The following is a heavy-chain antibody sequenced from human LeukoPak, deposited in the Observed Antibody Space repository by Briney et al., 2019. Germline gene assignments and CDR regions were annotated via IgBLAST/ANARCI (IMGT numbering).Heavy chain of an antibody. Sequence: GASVKVSCKTSGYSFIGYHMHWVRQAPGQGLEWMGWTNPNTGGTKYAQKFQGRVTMTRDTSISTGYMELSSLRSDDTAAYFCASVEMATIGFEHWGQGTLVTVSS. V-gene: IGHV1-2*02. CDR2: TNPNTGGT. D-gene: IGHD5-12*01. CDR3: ASVEMATIGFEH. J-gene: IGHJ4*02. CDR1: GYSFIGYH.